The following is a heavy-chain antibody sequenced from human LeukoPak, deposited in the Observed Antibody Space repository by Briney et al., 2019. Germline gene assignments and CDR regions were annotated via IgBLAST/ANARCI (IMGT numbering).Heavy chain of an antibody. CDR1: GGSISSGSYY. CDR2: IYTSGST. J-gene: IGHJ4*02. V-gene: IGHV4-61*02. Sequence: SQTLSLXCTVSGGSISSGSYYWSWIRQPAGKGLEWIGRIYTSGSTNYNPSLKSRVTISVDTSKNQFSLKLSSVIAADTAVHYCARYSRGVGAASDYWGQGTLVTVSS. CDR3: ARYSRGVGAASDY. D-gene: IGHD2-15*01.